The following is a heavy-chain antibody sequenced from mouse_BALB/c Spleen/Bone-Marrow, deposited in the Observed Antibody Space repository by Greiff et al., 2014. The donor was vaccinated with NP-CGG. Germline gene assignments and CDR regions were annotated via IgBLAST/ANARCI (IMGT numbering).Heavy chain of an antibody. V-gene: IGHV1-14*01. CDR3: ARRQFITTAAWFAY. CDR2: INPYDDGT. Sequence: EVQLVESGPELVKPGASVKMSCKASGYTFTSYVMHWVKQKPGQGLEWIGYINPYDDGTKYNEKLKGKATLTSDKSSSTAYMELSSLTSEDSAVYCCARRQFITTAAWFAYWGQGTLVTVSA. D-gene: IGHD1-2*01. J-gene: IGHJ3*01. CDR1: GYTFTSYV.